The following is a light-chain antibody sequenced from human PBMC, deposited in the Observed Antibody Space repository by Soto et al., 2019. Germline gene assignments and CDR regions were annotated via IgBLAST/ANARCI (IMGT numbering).Light chain of an antibody. CDR2: DAS. V-gene: IGKV1-33*01. Sequence: LQMAQSPSSLSACAGDRVTITCEASQDISNYLNWYQQKPGKAPKLLIYDASNLETGVPSRFSGSGSGTDFTFTISSLQPEDIATYYCQQYDNLPSVTFGQGTRLEI. J-gene: IGKJ5*01. CDR1: QDISNY. CDR3: QQYDNLPSVT.